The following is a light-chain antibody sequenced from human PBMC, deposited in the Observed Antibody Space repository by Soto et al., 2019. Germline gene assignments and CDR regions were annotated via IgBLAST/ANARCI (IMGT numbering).Light chain of an antibody. CDR3: QQYGRSPLT. Sequence: EIVLTQSPATLSLSPGKRATLSCGASQSVSSSLAWYQQKPGLAPRLLIYDASTRAPGIPDRFSGSGSETDFTLIISGLEPEDFAVYYCQQYGRSPLTFGGGTKVEIK. CDR2: DAS. J-gene: IGKJ4*01. V-gene: IGKV3D-20*01. CDR1: QSVSSS.